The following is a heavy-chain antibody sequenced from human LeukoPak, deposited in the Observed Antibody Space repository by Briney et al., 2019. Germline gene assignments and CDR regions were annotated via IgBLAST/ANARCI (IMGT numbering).Heavy chain of an antibody. D-gene: IGHD5-18*01. V-gene: IGHV3-23*01. CDR2: ISVSGNT. CDR3: ATYRQVQVPFEC. Sequence: GGSLRLSCAASGFTLSSYAMSWVRQGPGKGLEWVSAISVSGNTYHADSVKGRFTISRDNSKSTLSLQMNSLRAEDTAIYYCATYRQVQVPFECWGQGTLVTVSS. CDR1: GFTLSSYA. J-gene: IGHJ4*02.